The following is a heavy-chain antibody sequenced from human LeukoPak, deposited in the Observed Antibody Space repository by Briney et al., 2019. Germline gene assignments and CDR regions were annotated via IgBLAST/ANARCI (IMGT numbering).Heavy chain of an antibody. CDR3: ARNSDWYPDY. J-gene: IGHJ4*02. CDR1: GGSISSRDHY. V-gene: IGHV4-39*07. D-gene: IGHD6-19*01. Sequence: SETLSLTCTVSGGSISSRDHYWGWIRQPPGKGLEWIGCIYYSGGAYYNPSPSLKSRVTISVDTSKNQFSLKLSSVIAADTAVYYCARNSDWYPDYWGQGTLVTVSS. CDR2: IYYSGGA.